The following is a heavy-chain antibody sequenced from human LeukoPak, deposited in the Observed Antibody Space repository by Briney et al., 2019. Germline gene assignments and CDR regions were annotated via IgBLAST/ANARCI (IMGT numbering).Heavy chain of an antibody. CDR3: AKSYASGSFYDY. J-gene: IGHJ4*02. V-gene: IGHV3-23*01. CDR2: VSASGGRT. CDR1: GFTFTNYG. D-gene: IGHD3-10*01. Sequence: GGSLRLSCAAAGFTFTNYGMCWVRQTPGKGLEWVSRVSASGGRTYYADSVKGRFTISRDNSKNTVSLQMNNLRADDTAVYYCAKSYASGSFYDYWGQGTLVTVSS.